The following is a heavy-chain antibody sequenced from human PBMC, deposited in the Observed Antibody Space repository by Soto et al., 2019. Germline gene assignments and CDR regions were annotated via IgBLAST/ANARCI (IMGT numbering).Heavy chain of an antibody. V-gene: IGHV4-59*01. CDR2: IYYSGST. D-gene: IGHD3-9*01. CDR1: GGSITSSY. CDR3: ARGLRYFDW. J-gene: IGHJ4*02. Sequence: QVQLQESGPGLVKPSETLSLTCTVSGGSITSSYWSWIRQPPGKGLEWIGYIYYSGSTNYNPSLKSRVTISVDTSKNQFSLNLSSVTAADTAVDFCARGLRYFDWWGQGTLVTVSS.